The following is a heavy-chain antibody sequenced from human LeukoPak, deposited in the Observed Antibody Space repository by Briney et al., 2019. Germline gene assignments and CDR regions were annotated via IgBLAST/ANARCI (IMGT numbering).Heavy chain of an antibody. CDR3: AKDLLTYYYDSSGSH. J-gene: IGHJ4*02. CDR2: ISGSGGST. CDR1: GFTFSSYA. Sequence: GGSLRLSCAASGFTFSSYAMSWVRQAPGKGLEWVSAISGSGGSTYYADSVKGRFAISRDNSKDTLYPQMNSLRAEDTAVYYCAKDLLTYYYDSSGSHWGQGTLVTVSS. V-gene: IGHV3-23*01. D-gene: IGHD3-22*01.